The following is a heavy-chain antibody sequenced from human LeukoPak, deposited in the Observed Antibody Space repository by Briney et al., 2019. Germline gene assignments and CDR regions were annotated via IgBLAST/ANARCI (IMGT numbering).Heavy chain of an antibody. CDR3: ARGAPDWFDP. CDR1: AGSISSNSYY. J-gene: IGHJ5*02. D-gene: IGHD1-14*01. Sequence: SETLSLTCTVSAGSISSNSYYWGWIRQPPGKGLQWIGSIYYSGSTYYNPSLKSRVTISVDTSKNQFSLKLSSVTAAETAVYYCARGAPDWFDPWGQGTLVTVSS. V-gene: IGHV4-39*07. CDR2: IYYSGST.